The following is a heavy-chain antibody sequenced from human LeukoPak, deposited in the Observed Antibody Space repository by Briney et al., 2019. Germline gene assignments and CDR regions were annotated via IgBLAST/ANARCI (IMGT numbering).Heavy chain of an antibody. CDR2: IYYSGST. Sequence: SETLSLTCTVSGGSISSGGYYWSWIRQHPGKGLEWIGYIYYSGSTYYNPPLKSRVTISVDTSKNQFSLKLSSVTAADTAVYYCARDPGGFYGMDVWGQGTTVTVSS. CDR3: ARDPGGFYGMDV. CDR1: GGSISSGGYY. V-gene: IGHV4-31*03. J-gene: IGHJ6*02. D-gene: IGHD2-15*01.